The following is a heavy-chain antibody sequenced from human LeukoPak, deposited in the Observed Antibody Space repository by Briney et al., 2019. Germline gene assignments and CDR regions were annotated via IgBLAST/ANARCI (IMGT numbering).Heavy chain of an antibody. CDR3: ARAINGVIILYYFYYMDV. Sequence: PSETLSLTCTVSGVSISSTSNQWGWIRQPPRKGLEWIGSIYYSGNTHYNPSLKSRVTISVDTSKNQFSLRLRSVTAADTAVYYCARAINGVIILYYFYYMDVWGKGTTVTVSS. J-gene: IGHJ6*03. CDR2: IYYSGNT. V-gene: IGHV4-39*07. CDR1: GVSISSTSNQ. D-gene: IGHD3-10*01.